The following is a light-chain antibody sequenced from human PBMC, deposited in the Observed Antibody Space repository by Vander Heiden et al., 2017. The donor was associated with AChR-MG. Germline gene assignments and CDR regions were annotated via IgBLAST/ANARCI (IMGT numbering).Light chain of an antibody. J-gene: IGKJ2*01. CDR3: QQYYSILL. CDR2: WAS. Sequence: DIVMTQSPDSLAVSLGERATINCKSSQSVLYSSNNKNYLAWYQQKPGQPPKLLIYWASTRESGVPDRFSGSGSGTDFTLTISSLQAEDVAVYYCQQYYSILLFGQGTKLEIK. CDR1: QSVLYSSNNKNY. V-gene: IGKV4-1*01.